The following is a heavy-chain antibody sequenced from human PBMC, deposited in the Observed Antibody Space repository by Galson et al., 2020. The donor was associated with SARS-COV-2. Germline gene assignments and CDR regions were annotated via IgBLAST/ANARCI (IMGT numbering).Heavy chain of an antibody. CDR1: GFTFSSYT. D-gene: IGHD3-22*01. CDR3: AKRHRDSSGFDY. V-gene: IGHV3-23*01. Sequence: GGSLRLSCAASGFTFSSYTINWLRKAPGRGLERVSGISGSGSATYYAGSVKGRFTITRDNSQNTLYLQMNGLRAEDTAIYYCAKRHRDSSGFDYWGQGARVTVSS. J-gene: IGHJ4*02. CDR2: ISGSGSAT.